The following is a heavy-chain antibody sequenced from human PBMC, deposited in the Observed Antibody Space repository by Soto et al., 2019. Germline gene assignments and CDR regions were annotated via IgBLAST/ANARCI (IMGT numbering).Heavy chain of an antibody. D-gene: IGHD4-17*01. CDR2: IYYSGST. CDR3: ARLGAFLGRYYFDY. J-gene: IGHJ4*02. V-gene: IGHV4-59*08. CDR1: GGSISSYY. Sequence: QVQLQESGPGLVKPSETLSLTCTVSGGSISSYYWSWIRQPPGKGLEWIGYIYYSGSTNYNPSLKSRVTISVDTSKNQFSLKLSSVTAADTAVYYCARLGAFLGRYYFDYWGQGTLVTVSS.